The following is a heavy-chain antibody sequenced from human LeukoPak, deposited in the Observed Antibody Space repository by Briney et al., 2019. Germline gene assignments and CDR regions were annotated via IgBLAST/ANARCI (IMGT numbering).Heavy chain of an antibody. CDR2: IYVGGSA. J-gene: IGHJ4*02. Sequence: PGGSLRLSCAASGFTFSTCAMSWVRQTPGKGLEWVSVIYVGGSAYYADSVKGRFTISGDSSKNTLYLQMNSLRAEDTAVYYCARLKIDGTHFDYWGQGTLVTVSS. CDR1: GFTFSTCA. CDR3: ARLKIDGTHFDY. D-gene: IGHD3-9*01. V-gene: IGHV3-53*01.